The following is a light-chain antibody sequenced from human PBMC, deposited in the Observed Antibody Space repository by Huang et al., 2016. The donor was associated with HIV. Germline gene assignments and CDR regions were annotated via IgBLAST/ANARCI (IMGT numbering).Light chain of an antibody. CDR3: QHYGTSPPSLT. CDR1: QSVSGTY. V-gene: IGKV3-20*01. CDR2: GTS. J-gene: IGKJ4*01. Sequence: IVLTPSSGTLFLSPGGRATLSCRASQSVSGTYLPWYQPKPGPAPRLLIYGTSIRATSIPDRLSGSGAATDCTLTISRLEPEEFAVYYCQHYGTSPPSLTFGGGTKVEIK.